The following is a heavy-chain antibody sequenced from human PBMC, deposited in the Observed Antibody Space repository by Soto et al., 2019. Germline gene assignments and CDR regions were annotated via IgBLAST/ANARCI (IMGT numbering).Heavy chain of an antibody. CDR1: GFTFSSYW. CDR2: IKQDGSEK. J-gene: IGHJ4*02. CDR3: ARVYGGPRYQLLGVHPRRLYYFDY. D-gene: IGHD2-2*01. V-gene: IGHV3-7*01. Sequence: EVQLVESGGGLVQPGGSLRLSCAASGFTFSSYWMSWVRQAPGKGLEWVANIKQDGSEKYYVDSVKGRFTISRDNAKNSLYLQMNSLRAEDTAVYYCARVYGGPRYQLLGVHPRRLYYFDYWGQGTLVTVSS.